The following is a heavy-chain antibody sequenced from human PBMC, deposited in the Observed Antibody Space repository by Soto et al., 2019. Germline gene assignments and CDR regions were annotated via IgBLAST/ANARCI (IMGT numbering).Heavy chain of an antibody. D-gene: IGHD2-2*01. Sequence: ASVKVSCKASGYTFTGYYMHWVRQAPGQGLEWMGWINPNSGGTNYAQKFQGWVTMTTDTSISTAYMELSRLRSEDTAVYYCAIDGRDIVVVPAAMALAYYYYYMDVWGKGITVTVSS. J-gene: IGHJ6*03. CDR2: INPNSGGT. V-gene: IGHV1-2*04. CDR1: GYTFTGYY. CDR3: AIDGRDIVVVPAAMALAYYYYYMDV.